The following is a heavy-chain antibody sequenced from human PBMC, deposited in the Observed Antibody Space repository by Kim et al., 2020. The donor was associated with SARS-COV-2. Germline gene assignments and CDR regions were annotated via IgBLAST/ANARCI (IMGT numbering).Heavy chain of an antibody. CDR2: FDPEDGEK. V-gene: IGHV1-24*01. CDR3: ATYPYYGSGSYYRY. CDR1: GYTLTELS. J-gene: IGHJ4*02. D-gene: IGHD3-10*01. Sequence: ASVKVSCKVSGYTLTELSMHWVRQAPGKGLEWMGGFDPEDGEKIYAQKFQGRVTMTEDTSTDTAYMELSSLRSEDTAVYYCATYPYYGSGSYYRYWGQGTLVTVSS.